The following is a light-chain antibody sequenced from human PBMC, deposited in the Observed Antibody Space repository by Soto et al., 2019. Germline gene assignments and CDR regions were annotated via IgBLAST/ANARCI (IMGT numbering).Light chain of an antibody. V-gene: IGKV1-39*01. CDR1: QPISDY. CDR3: QQSYNTPRT. J-gene: IGKJ1*01. Sequence: DIQMTQSPSSLSASVGDRVTITCRTSQPISDYLNWYQQKPGKAPSLLIYTASNLQTGVPSRFSGSGSGTHFTLTINSLQPEDFATYYYQQSYNTPRTFGQGTKVEI. CDR2: TAS.